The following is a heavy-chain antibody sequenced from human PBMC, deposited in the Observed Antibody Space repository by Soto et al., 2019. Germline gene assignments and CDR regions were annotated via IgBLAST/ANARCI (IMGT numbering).Heavy chain of an antibody. V-gene: IGHV3-33*08. CDR3: AREIRGSPYYFDY. J-gene: IGHJ4*02. Sequence: GGSLRLSCAASGFTFSSYGMHWVRQAPGKGLEWVAVIWYDGSNKYYPDSVKGRFTISRDNSKNTLYLQMNSLRAEDTAVYYCAREIRGSPYYFDYWGQGTLVTVSS. CDR1: GFTFSSYG. CDR2: IWYDGSNK.